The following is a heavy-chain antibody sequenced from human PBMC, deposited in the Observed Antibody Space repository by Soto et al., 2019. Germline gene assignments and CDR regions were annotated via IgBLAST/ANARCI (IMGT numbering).Heavy chain of an antibody. CDR2: IIPIFGTA. D-gene: IGHD6-13*01. CDR3: ARAGTSSSWDPYNWFDP. Sequence: QVQLVQSGAEVKKPGSSVKVSCKASGGTFSSYAISWVRQAPGQGLEWMGGIIPIFGTANYAQKFQGRVTITADESTRTAYMELSSLRSEDTAVYYCARAGTSSSWDPYNWFDPWGQGTLVTVSS. V-gene: IGHV1-69*01. J-gene: IGHJ5*02. CDR1: GGTFSSYA.